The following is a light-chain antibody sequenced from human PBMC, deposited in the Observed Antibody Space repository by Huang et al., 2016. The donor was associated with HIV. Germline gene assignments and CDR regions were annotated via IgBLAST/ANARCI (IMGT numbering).Light chain of an antibody. CDR2: GAS. CDR3: QQYGTSPYT. Sequence: EVVLTQSPHTLSSSPRERVTVSCSASQSLSSSYIAWYQQRPGQAPRLLIYGASTRATDIPDRFSGSGSGTDFTLTINRLEPADFAMYYCQQYGTSPYTFGQGTNLEIK. CDR1: QSLSSSY. V-gene: IGKV3-20*01. J-gene: IGKJ2*01.